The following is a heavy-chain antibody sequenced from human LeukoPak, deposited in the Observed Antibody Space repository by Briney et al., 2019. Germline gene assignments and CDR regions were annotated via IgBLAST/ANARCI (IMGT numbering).Heavy chain of an antibody. CDR1: GGSISSSSYY. Sequence: SETLSLTCTVSGGSISSSSYYWGWIRQPPGKGLEWIGYIYYSGSTNYNPSLKSRVTISVDTSKNQFSLKLSSVTAADTAVYYCARQGDNGDYFDYWGQGTLVTVSS. J-gene: IGHJ4*02. D-gene: IGHD4-17*01. V-gene: IGHV4-61*05. CDR3: ARQGDNGDYFDY. CDR2: IYYSGST.